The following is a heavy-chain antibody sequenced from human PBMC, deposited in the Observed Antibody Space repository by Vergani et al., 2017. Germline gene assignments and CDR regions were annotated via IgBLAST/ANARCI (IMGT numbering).Heavy chain of an antibody. CDR1: GYSISSGYY. J-gene: IGHJ4*02. V-gene: IGHV4-38-2*02. D-gene: IGHD3-22*01. CDR3: ARMGGYDEGDAFRIGYFDS. CDR2: IYSTGST. Sequence: QVQLQESGPGLVKPSETLSLTCTVSGYSISSGYYWGWIRQPPGKGLEWFGYIYSTGSTHHNPSLRRRINMSVDTSKNQFSLKLNSVTAADTAMYYCARMGGYDEGDAFRIGYFDSWGPGILVTVSS.